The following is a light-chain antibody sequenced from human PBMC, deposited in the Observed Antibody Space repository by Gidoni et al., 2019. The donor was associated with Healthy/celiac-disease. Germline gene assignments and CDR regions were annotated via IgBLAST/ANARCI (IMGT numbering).Light chain of an antibody. CDR2: GAS. CDR1: QSVSSN. CDR3: QQYNNWPPPWT. J-gene: IGKJ1*01. V-gene: IGKV3-15*01. Sequence: EIVMTQSPATLSVYPGERAPLSCRASQSVSSNLAWYQQKPGQAPRLLIYGASTRATGIPARFSGSGSGTEFTLTISSLQSEDFAVYYCQQYNNWPPPWTFGQGTKVEIK.